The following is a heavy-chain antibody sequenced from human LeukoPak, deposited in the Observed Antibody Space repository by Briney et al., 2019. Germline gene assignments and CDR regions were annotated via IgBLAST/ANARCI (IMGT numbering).Heavy chain of an antibody. CDR3: ARDTIVVTGNSGYLDY. CDR2: AFYRSKWYI. V-gene: IGHV6-1*01. Sequence: SQTLSLTCAISGDSVSGISAAWNWIRQSPSRGLEWLGRAFYRSKWYIDYALSVKSRITINPDTSKNQLSLQLNSVTPEDTAVYYCARDTIVVTGNSGYLDYWGQGILVTVSS. CDR1: GDSVSGISAA. D-gene: IGHD3-9*01. J-gene: IGHJ4*02.